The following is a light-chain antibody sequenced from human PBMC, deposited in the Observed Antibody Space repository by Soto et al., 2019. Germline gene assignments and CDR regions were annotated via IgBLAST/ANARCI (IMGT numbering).Light chain of an antibody. CDR3: QQYGTSLVT. CDR1: QSVNSNH. Sequence: EIVLTQSPGTLSLSPGERATLSCRASQSVNSNHLAWYQQSPGQAPSLLVYGASIRASGNPDRFSGSGSGTGFTLTISRLEPEDFAVFYCQQYGTSLVTFGRGTRLEIK. V-gene: IGKV3-20*01. J-gene: IGKJ5*01. CDR2: GAS.